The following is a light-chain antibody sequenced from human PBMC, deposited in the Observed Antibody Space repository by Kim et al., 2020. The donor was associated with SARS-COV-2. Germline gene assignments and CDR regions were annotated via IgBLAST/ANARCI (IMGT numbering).Light chain of an antibody. Sequence: EVVLTQSPGSLSLSPGDRATLSCRASQSVTSDYLAWYQQKPGQAPSLLIFGASKRATDIPDRFSASGSGTDFTLTISRLEPEDFAVYFCQQYGAAPGTFGQGTKLEI. CDR3: QQYGAAPGT. J-gene: IGKJ2*01. CDR1: QSVTSDY. CDR2: GAS. V-gene: IGKV3-20*01.